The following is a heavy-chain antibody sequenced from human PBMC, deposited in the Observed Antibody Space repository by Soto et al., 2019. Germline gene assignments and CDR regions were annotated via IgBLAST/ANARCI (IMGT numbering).Heavy chain of an antibody. CDR2: IIPIFGTA. CDR3: ASNVLRYFDWPTGAFDI. D-gene: IGHD3-9*01. CDR1: GGTFSSYA. V-gene: IGHV1-69*13. J-gene: IGHJ3*02. Sequence: SVKVSCKASGGTFSSYAISWVRQAPGQGLEWMGGIIPIFGTANYAQKFQGRVTITADESTSTAYMELSSLRSEDTAVYYCASNVLRYFDWPTGAFDIWGQGTMVTVSS.